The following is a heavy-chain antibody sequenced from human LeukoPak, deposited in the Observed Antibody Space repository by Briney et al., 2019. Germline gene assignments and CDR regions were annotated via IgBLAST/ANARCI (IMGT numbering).Heavy chain of an antibody. CDR1: GFTFSTYP. J-gene: IGHJ4*02. D-gene: IGHD3-22*01. CDR3: ARGHDSSGYYRNDY. V-gene: IGHV3-30*04. CDR2: ISNDGSNK. Sequence: GGSLRLSCAASGFTFSTYPMHWVRQAPGKGLEWVAVISNDGSNKYYADSVKGRFTLSRDSSKNTLYLQMNSLRTEDTAVYYCARGHDSSGYYRNDYWGQGTLVTVSS.